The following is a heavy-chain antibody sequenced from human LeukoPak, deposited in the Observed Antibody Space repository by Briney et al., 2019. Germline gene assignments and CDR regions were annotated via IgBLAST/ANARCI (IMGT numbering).Heavy chain of an antibody. Sequence: ASVKVSCKASGYTFTSYGISWVRQAPGQGLEWMGWISSYNGNTNYAQKLQGRVTMTTDTSTSTAYMELRSLRSDDTAVYYCARPNAAYYYDSSGYPTYYFDYWGQGTLVTVSS. CDR3: ARPNAAYYYDSSGYPTYYFDY. CDR2: ISSYNGNT. V-gene: IGHV1-18*01. CDR1: GYTFTSYG. D-gene: IGHD3-22*01. J-gene: IGHJ4*02.